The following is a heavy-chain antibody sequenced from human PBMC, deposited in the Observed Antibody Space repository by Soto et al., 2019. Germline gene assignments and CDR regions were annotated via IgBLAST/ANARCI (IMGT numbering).Heavy chain of an antibody. CDR2: ISYGGST. J-gene: IGHJ4*02. V-gene: IGHV4-30-4*01. Sequence: PSETLSLICTVSGGSISSGNYYWSWIRQPPGKGLEWIGFISYGGSTYYSASLKSRFTISVDTSKNQFSLNLSFVTVADTAVYYCATMGTPATGLYYFDYWGQGTLVTAPQ. CDR1: GGSISSGNYY. CDR3: ATMGTPATGLYYFDY. D-gene: IGHD1-7*01.